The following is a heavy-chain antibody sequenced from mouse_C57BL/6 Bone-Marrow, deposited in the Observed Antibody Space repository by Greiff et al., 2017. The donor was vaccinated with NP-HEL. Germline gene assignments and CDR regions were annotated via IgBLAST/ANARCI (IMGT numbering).Heavy chain of an antibody. V-gene: IGHV1-55*01. Sequence: VQLQQPGAELVKPGASVKMSCKASGYTFTSYWITWVKQRPGQGLEWIGDIYPGSGSTNYNEKFKSKATLTVDTSSSTAYMQLSSLTSEDSAVYYCARKVNTVPRLFDYWGQGTTLTVSS. D-gene: IGHD1-1*01. J-gene: IGHJ2*01. CDR2: IYPGSGST. CDR1: GYTFTSYW. CDR3: ARKVNTVPRLFDY.